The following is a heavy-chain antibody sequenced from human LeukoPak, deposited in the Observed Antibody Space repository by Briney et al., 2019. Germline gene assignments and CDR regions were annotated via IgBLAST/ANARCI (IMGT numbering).Heavy chain of an antibody. D-gene: IGHD5-18*01. CDR1: GFTFSGFG. CDR3: AKGGYSYGFLFDY. V-gene: IGHV3-23*01. J-gene: IGHJ4*02. Sequence: QTGGSLRLSCAASGFTFSGFGMTWVRQAPGKGLKWVSSISGSGGSTYYADSVKGRFTISRDNSKNTLYLQMNSLRAEDTAVYYCAKGGYSYGFLFDYWGQGTLVTVSS. CDR2: ISGSGGST.